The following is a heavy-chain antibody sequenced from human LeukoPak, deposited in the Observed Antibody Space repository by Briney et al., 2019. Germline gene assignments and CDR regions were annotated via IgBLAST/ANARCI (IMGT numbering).Heavy chain of an antibody. V-gene: IGHV5-51*01. Sequence: GESLKISCKGSGYSFTSYWIGRVRQLPGKSLEGMVIIYPGNSDTRYSPSFQGQVTISADKSISTAYLQWSSLKASDTAMYYCARGYYYGSGSWHYYYGMDVWGQGTTVTVSS. J-gene: IGHJ6*02. CDR3: ARGYYYGSGSWHYYYGMDV. D-gene: IGHD3-10*01. CDR2: IYPGNSDT. CDR1: GYSFTSYW.